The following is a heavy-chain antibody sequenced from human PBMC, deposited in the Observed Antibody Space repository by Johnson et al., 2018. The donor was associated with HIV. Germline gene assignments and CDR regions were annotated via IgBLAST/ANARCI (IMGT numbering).Heavy chain of an antibody. CDR3: VRGLDI. J-gene: IGHJ3*02. CDR2: ISYDGSMK. V-gene: IGHV3-30*04. Sequence: QEQLVESGGGVVQPGRSLRLSCAAFGFTFSSYAMHWVRQAPGKGLEWVAVISYDGSMKYYADSVKGRFTISRDNSKNTLYLQMNSLRAEDTAVYYCVRGLDIWGQGTEVTVSS. CDR1: GFTFSSYA.